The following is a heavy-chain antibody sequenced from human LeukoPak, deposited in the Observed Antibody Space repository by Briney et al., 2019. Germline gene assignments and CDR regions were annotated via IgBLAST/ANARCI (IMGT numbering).Heavy chain of an antibody. CDR2: IRSKAYGGTT. CDR3: TRSVRSSSWLFDY. Sequence: LSLTCAVYGGSFSGYYWSWVRQAPGKGLEWVGFIRSKAYGGTTEYAASVKGRFTISRDDSKSIAYLQMNSLKTEDTAVYYCTRSVRSSSWLFDYWGQGTLVTVSS. D-gene: IGHD6-13*01. J-gene: IGHJ4*02. CDR1: GGSFSGYY. V-gene: IGHV3-49*04.